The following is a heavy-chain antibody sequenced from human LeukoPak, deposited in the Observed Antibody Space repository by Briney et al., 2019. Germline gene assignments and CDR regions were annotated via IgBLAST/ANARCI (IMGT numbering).Heavy chain of an antibody. J-gene: IGHJ4*02. CDR2: INSDGINT. D-gene: IGHD5-18*01. CDR1: GFTFSNYW. Sequence: GGTLRLSCAASGFTFSNYWMHWVRQAPGKGLVWVSRINSDGINTSYADSVKGRFTISRDNAKNTLNLQMNSLRAEDTAVYYCVRSMNGGYGFFDYWGQGILVTVSS. CDR3: VRSMNGGYGFFDY. V-gene: IGHV3-74*01.